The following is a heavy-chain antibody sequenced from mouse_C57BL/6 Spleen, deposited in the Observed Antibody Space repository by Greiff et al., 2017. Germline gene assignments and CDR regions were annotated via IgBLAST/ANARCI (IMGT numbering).Heavy chain of an antibody. CDR3: ARLGGGYFDY. D-gene: IGHD4-1*01. J-gene: IGHJ2*01. CDR2: IDPSDSET. Sequence: QLKQPGAELVRPGSSVKLSCKASGYTFTSYWMHWVKQRPIQGLEWIGNIDPSDSETHYNQKFKDKATLTVDKSSSTAYMQLSSLTSEDSAVYYCARLGGGYFDYWGQGTTLTVSS. V-gene: IGHV1-52*01. CDR1: GYTFTSYW.